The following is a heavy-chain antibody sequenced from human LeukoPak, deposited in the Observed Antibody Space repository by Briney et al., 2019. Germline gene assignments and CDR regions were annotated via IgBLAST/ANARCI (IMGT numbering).Heavy chain of an antibody. CDR2: ISKDGRKN. V-gene: IGHV3-30*04. Sequence: GGSLRLSCEASGFSFSTSGVHWVRQAPGKGLEWMAVISKDGRKNHYADSVEGRFTISRDNSKNTLFPQMNSQRPEDTAIYYCARDFLNYGSAYYDVGIFDSWGQGTLVTVSS. CDR1: GFSFSTSG. D-gene: IGHD3-10*01. CDR3: ARDFLNYGSAYYDVGIFDS. J-gene: IGHJ4*02.